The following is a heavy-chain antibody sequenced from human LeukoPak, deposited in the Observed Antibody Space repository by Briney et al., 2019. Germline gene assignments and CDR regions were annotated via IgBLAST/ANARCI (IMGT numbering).Heavy chain of an antibody. J-gene: IGHJ3*02. V-gene: IGHV3-21*01. Sequence: PGGSLRLSCAASGFTFSSYSMNWVRQAPGKGLEWVSSISSSSYIYYADSVKGRFTISRDNAKNSLYLQMNSLRAEDTAVYYCARERSAYAPDAFDIWGQGTMVTVSS. CDR3: ARERSAYAPDAFDI. D-gene: IGHD5-12*01. CDR1: GFTFSSYS. CDR2: ISSSSYI.